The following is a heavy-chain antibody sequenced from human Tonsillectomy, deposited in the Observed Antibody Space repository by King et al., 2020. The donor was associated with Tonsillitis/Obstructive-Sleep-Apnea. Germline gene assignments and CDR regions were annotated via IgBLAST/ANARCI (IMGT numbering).Heavy chain of an antibody. J-gene: IGHJ6*02. CDR2: IRSKANSYAT. CDR3: TRPPTGAFGELPPSGMDV. Sequence: VQLVESGGGLVQPGGSLKLSCAASGFTFSGSAMHWVRQASGKGLEWVGRIRSKANSYATAYAASVKGRFTISRDDSKNTAYLQMNSLKTEDTAVYYCTRPPTGAFGELPPSGMDVWGQGTTVTVSS. V-gene: IGHV3-73*01. CDR1: GFTFSGSA. D-gene: IGHD3-10*01.